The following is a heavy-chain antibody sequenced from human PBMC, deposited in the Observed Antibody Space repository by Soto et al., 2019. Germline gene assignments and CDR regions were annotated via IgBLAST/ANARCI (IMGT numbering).Heavy chain of an antibody. CDR2: IYYSGST. Sequence: SETLSLTCTVSGGSISSYYWSWIRQPPGKGLEWIGDIYYSGSTNYNPSLKSRVTISVDTSKNQFSLKLSSVTAADTAVYYCARRYGGTFDYWGQGTLVTVSS. D-gene: IGHD2-15*01. V-gene: IGHV4-59*08. CDR3: ARRYGGTFDY. CDR1: GGSISSYY. J-gene: IGHJ4*02.